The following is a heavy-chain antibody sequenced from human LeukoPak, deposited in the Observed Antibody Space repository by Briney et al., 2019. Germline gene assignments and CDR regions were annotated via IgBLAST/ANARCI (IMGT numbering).Heavy chain of an antibody. Sequence: YISSSSIYIDYADSVKGRFTISRDNAQNSLYLQMNSLRAEDTAVYYCARDPQTETYFDYWGQGTLVSVSS. CDR2: ISSSSIYI. CDR3: ARDPQTETYFDY. J-gene: IGHJ4*02. V-gene: IGHV3-11*06. D-gene: IGHD2-21*02.